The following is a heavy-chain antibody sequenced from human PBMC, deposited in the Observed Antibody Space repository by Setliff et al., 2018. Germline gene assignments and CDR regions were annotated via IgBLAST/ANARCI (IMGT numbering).Heavy chain of an antibody. J-gene: IGHJ3*02. V-gene: IGHV1-46*01. CDR1: GYTFTSHY. Sequence: ASVKVSCKASGYTFTSHYMHWVRQAPGLGLEWMGPINPSSGRTSYAQKFQGGVTMTRDTSTSTVYMDMSSLRSEDTAVYYCARDVFPYHYEGAFDIWGQGTMVTVSS. CDR3: ARDVFPYHYEGAFDI. D-gene: IGHD3-22*01. CDR2: INPSSGRT.